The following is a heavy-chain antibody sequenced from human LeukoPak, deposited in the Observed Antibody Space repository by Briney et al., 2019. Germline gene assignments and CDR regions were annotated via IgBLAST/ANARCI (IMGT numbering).Heavy chain of an antibody. CDR3: ARVGAYCSGGSCYFHYYYYMDV. Sequence: GGSLRLSCAASGFTFSSYEMNWVRQAPGKGLEWVSYISSGGSTIYYADSVKGRFTISRDNAKNSLYLQMNSLRAEDTAVYYCARVGAYCSGGSCYFHYYYYMDVWGKGTTVTISS. J-gene: IGHJ6*03. CDR1: GFTFSSYE. CDR2: ISSGGSTI. V-gene: IGHV3-48*03. D-gene: IGHD2-15*01.